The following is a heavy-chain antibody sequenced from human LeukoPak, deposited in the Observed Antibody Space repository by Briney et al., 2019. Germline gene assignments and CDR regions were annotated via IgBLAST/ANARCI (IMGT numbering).Heavy chain of an antibody. CDR2: INHSGST. V-gene: IGHV4-34*01. D-gene: IGHD3-22*01. Sequence: SETLSLTCAVYGGSFSGYYWSWIRQPPGKGLEWIGEINHSGSTNYNPSLKSRVTISVDTSKNQFSLKLSSVTAADTAVYYCARDRDYYDSSGYGYWGQGTLVTVSS. CDR1: GGSFSGYY. J-gene: IGHJ4*02. CDR3: ARDRDYYDSSGYGY.